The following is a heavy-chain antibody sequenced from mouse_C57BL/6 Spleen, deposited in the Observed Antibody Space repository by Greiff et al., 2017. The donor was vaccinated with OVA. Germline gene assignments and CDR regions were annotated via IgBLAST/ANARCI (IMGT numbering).Heavy chain of an antibody. V-gene: IGHV5-17*01. D-gene: IGHD2-12*01. CDR1: GFTFSDYG. Sequence: DVKLVESGGGLVKPGGSLKLSCAASGFTFSDYGMHWVRQAPEKGLEWVAYISSGSSAIYYADTVKGRFTISRDNAKNTLFLQMTSLRSEDTAMYYCARRNYNAMDDWGQGTSVTVSS. J-gene: IGHJ4*01. CDR3: ARRNYNAMDD. CDR2: ISSGSSAI.